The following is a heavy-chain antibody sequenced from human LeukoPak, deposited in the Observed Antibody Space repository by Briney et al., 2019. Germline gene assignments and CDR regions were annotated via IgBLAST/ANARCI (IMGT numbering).Heavy chain of an antibody. D-gene: IGHD6-13*01. CDR3: AKGASPGIAAAGAGFLFDY. V-gene: IGHV3-23*01. CDR1: GFTFTNYA. Sequence: PGGSLRLSCAASGFTFTNYAMSWVRQAHGKGLEWVSGISRSGDSTNYADSVKGRFTTSRDNSKNTLYLQMNSLRADDTAVYYCAKGASPGIAAAGAGFLFDYWGQGTLVTVSS. J-gene: IGHJ4*02. CDR2: ISRSGDST.